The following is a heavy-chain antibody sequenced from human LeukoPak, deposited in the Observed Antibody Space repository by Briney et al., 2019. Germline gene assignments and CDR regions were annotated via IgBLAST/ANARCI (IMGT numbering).Heavy chain of an antibody. J-gene: IGHJ5*02. V-gene: IGHV4-59*01. CDR3: ARLGSNNWFDP. CDR2: ISYSGRT. CDR1: GGSISSYY. Sequence: SETLSLTCTVSGGSISSYYCSWIRQPPGKGLEWIGYISYSGRTNYNPSLKSRVTVSVDTSKNQFSLKLSSVTAADTAVSYCARLGSNNWFDPWGQGTLVTVSS.